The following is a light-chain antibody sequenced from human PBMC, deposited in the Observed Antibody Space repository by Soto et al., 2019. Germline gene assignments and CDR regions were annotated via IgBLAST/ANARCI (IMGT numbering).Light chain of an antibody. V-gene: IGLV2-14*01. CDR1: SNDVGDYNY. CDR3: TSYATYSTLV. CDR2: EVS. J-gene: IGLJ2*01. Sequence: QSVLTQPASVSGSPGQSITIACTGTSNDVGDYNYVSWYQHHPGKAPKLLIFEVSNRPSGVSYRFSGSKFGNTASLTISGLQAEDDADYFCTSYATYSTLVFGGGTK.